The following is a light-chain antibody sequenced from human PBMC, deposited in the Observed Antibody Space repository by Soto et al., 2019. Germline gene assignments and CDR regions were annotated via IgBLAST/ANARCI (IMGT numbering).Light chain of an antibody. V-gene: IGKV1-5*03. Sequence: DIQMTQSPSTLSASVGDRVIITCRASQSINSWLAWYQQKPGKAPKLLIYKASTLESGVPSRFSGSASGTEFTLTISSLQPDDFATYYCQQYNNYPYTFGQGTKVDIK. J-gene: IGKJ2*01. CDR3: QQYNNYPYT. CDR2: KAS. CDR1: QSINSW.